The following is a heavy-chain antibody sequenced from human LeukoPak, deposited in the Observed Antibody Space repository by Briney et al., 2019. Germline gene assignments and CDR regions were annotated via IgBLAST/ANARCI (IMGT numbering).Heavy chain of an antibody. CDR3: AVRSGSYPGDAFDI. D-gene: IGHD1-26*01. V-gene: IGHV1-2*06. CDR2: INPNSGGT. Sequence: GASVKVSCKASGGTFSSYAISWVRQAPGQGLEWMGRINPNSGGTNYAQKFQGRVTMTRDTSISTAYMELSRLRSDDTAVYYCAVRSGSYPGDAFDIWGQGTMVTVSS. J-gene: IGHJ3*02. CDR1: GGTFSSYA.